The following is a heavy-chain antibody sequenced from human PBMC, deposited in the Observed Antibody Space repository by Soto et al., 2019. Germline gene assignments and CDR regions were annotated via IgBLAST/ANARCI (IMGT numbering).Heavy chain of an antibody. CDR3: TRAGYCRVPTCYYYYMDV. V-gene: IGHV3-73*01. D-gene: IGHD2-15*01. CDR1: GFTFSGSA. CDR2: IRSKANSYAT. J-gene: IGHJ6*03. Sequence: GGSLRLSCAASGFTFSGSAMHWVRQASGKGLEWVGRIRSKANSYATAYAASVKGRFTISRDDSKNTAYLQMNSLKTEDTAVYYCTRAGYCRVPTCYYYYMDVWGKGTTVTVSS.